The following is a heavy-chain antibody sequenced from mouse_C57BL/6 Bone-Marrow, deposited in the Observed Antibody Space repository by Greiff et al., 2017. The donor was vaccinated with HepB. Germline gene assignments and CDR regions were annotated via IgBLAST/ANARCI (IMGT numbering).Heavy chain of an antibody. CDR3: AICLYDYDRIMDY. J-gene: IGHJ4*01. D-gene: IGHD2-4*01. CDR1: GYTFTSYW. V-gene: IGHV1-74*01. Sequence: VQLQQPGAELVKPGASVKVSCKASGYTFTSYWMHWVKQRPGQGLEWIGRIHPSDSDTNYNQKFKGKATLTVDKASSTAYLQLNSLTSEDSAVYYCAICLYDYDRIMDYWGQGTSVTVSS. CDR2: IHPSDSDT.